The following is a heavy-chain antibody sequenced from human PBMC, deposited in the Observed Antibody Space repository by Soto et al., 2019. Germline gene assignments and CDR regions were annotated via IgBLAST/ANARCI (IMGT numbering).Heavy chain of an antibody. V-gene: IGHV1-18*01. D-gene: IGHD6-19*01. CDR1: GYTFTSYG. CDR3: ARGSHIESSGWPSSDY. CDR2: ISAYNGNT. J-gene: IGHJ4*02. Sequence: ASVKVSCKASGYTFTSYGISWVRQAPGQGLEWMGWISAYNGNTNYAQKLQGRVTMTTDTSTSTAYMELRSLRSDDTAVYYCARGSHIESSGWPSSDYWGQGTLGTGSS.